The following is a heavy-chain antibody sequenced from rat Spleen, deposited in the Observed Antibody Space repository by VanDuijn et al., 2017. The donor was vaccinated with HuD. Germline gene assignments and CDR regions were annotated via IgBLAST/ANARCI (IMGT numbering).Heavy chain of an antibody. D-gene: IGHD1-9*01. CDR3: ARRHYGYTDYFDY. J-gene: IGHJ2*01. CDR1: GFTFSDYG. CDR2: ISYGDRSGHSST. Sequence: EVQLVESGGGLVQPGRSLKLSCAASGFTFSDYGMAWVRQAPTKGLEWVATISYGDRSGHSSTYYRDSVKGRFTISRDNAKSTLSLRMDSLRSEDTATYYCARRHYGYTDYFDYWGQGVMVTVSS. V-gene: IGHV5-29*01.